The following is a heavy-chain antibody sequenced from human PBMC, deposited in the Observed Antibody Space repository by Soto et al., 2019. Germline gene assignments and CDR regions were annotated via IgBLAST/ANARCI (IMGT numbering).Heavy chain of an antibody. V-gene: IGHV3-30*04. CDR2: ISYDGSNK. D-gene: IGHD5-18*01. J-gene: IGHJ5*02. CDR1: GFTFSNYA. Sequence: GGSLRLSCSASGFTFSNYAMHWVRQAPGKGLEWVAVISYDGSNKYYADSVKGRFTISRDNSKNTLYLQMNSLRAEDTAVYYCARAPWIQLPLDPWGQGTLVTVSS. CDR3: ARAPWIQLPLDP.